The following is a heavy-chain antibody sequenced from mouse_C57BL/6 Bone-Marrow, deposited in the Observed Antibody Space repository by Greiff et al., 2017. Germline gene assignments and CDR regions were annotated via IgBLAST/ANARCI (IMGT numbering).Heavy chain of an antibody. J-gene: IGHJ2*01. CDR3: ALFYYGGL. D-gene: IGHD1-1*01. CDR2: IDPSDSYT. V-gene: IGHV1-50*01. CDR1: GYTFTSYW. Sequence: VQLQQPGAELVKPGASVKLSCKASGYTFTSYWMQWVKQRPGQGLEWIGEIDPSDSYTNYNQKFKGKATLTVDTSSSTDYMQLSSLTSEDSAVYNCALFYYGGLWGQGTTLTVSS.